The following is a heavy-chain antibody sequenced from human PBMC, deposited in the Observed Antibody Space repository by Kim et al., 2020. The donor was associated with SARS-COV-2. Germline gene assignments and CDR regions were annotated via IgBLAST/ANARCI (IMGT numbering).Heavy chain of an antibody. CDR3: ARGPTVQERWLRLSYYYYGMDV. Sequence: GGSLRLSCAASGFTFSDYYMSWIRQAPGKGLEWVSYISSSSSYTNYADSVKGRFTISRDNAKNSLYLQMNSLRAEDTAVYYCARGPTVQERWLRLSYYYYGMDVWGQGTTVTVSS. CDR1: GFTFSDYY. D-gene: IGHD5-12*01. J-gene: IGHJ6*02. CDR2: ISSSSSYT. V-gene: IGHV3-11*06.